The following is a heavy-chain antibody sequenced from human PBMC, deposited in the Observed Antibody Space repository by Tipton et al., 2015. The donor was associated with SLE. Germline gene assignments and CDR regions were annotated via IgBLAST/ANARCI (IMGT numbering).Heavy chain of an antibody. Sequence: SLRLSCAASGFTFSSYGMHWVRQAPGRGLEWVSAISGSGGSTYYADSVKGRFTISRDKSKNTLYLQMNSLRAEDTAVYYCAKDRGYYYYYYYMDVWGKGTTVTVSS. CDR1: GFTFSSYG. CDR3: AKDRGYYYYYYYMDV. V-gene: IGHV3-23*01. J-gene: IGHJ6*03. CDR2: ISGSGGST.